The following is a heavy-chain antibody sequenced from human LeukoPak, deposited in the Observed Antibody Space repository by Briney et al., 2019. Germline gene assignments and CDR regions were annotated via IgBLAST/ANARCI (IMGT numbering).Heavy chain of an antibody. CDR1: GFTFSGYP. D-gene: IGHD2-2*01. CDR3: AKDLKRAGDIVVVPVATPRFDP. J-gene: IGHJ5*02. Sequence: GGSLRLSCAASGFTFSGYPIHWVRQAPGKGLEWVAVISYDGSNKYYADSVKGRFTISRDNSKNTLYLQMNSLRAEDTAVYYCAKDLKRAGDIVVVPVATPRFDPWGQGTLVTVSS. CDR2: ISYDGSNK. V-gene: IGHV3-30-3*02.